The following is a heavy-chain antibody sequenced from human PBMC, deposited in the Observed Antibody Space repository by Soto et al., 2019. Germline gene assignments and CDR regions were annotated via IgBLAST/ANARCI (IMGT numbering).Heavy chain of an antibody. CDR2: IIPIFGTA. CDR1: GGTFSSYA. J-gene: IGHJ6*02. V-gene: IGHV1-69*13. D-gene: IGHD5-18*01. Sequence: ASVKVSCKASGGTFSSYAISWVRQAPGQGLEWMGGIIPIFGTANYAQKFQGRVTITADESTSTAYMELSSLRSEDTAVYYCAREQPTDTAMVYYYYYGMDVWGQGTTVTVSS. CDR3: AREQPTDTAMVYYYYYGMDV.